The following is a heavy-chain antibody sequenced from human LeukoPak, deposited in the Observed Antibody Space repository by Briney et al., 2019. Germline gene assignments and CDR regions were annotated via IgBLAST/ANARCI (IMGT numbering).Heavy chain of an antibody. J-gene: IGHJ5*02. CDR2: IYYSGST. D-gene: IGHD3-22*01. CDR3: ARDLRGDYDSSGYYYSNWFDP. Sequence: SETLSLTCTVSGGSISSSSYYWGWIRQPPGKGLEWIGSIYYSGSTYYNPSLKSRVTISVDTSKNQFSLKLSSVTAADTAVYYCARDLRGDYDSSGYYYSNWFDPWGQGTLVTVSS. V-gene: IGHV4-39*07. CDR1: GGSISSSSYY.